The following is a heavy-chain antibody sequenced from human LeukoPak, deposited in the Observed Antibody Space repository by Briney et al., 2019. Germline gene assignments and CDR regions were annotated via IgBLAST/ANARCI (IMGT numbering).Heavy chain of an antibody. Sequence: GGSLRLSCAASGFTFSTYTMNWVRQAPAKGLEWVSTIGGGGPTTDYADSVKDRFTISRDNSKNTLYLQMNSLRAEDTAVYFCARGFLGGTDQYFDSWGQGTLVTVSS. D-gene: IGHD6-19*01. CDR2: IGGGGPTT. CDR1: GFTFSTYT. CDR3: ARGFLGGTDQYFDS. J-gene: IGHJ4*02. V-gene: IGHV3-23*01.